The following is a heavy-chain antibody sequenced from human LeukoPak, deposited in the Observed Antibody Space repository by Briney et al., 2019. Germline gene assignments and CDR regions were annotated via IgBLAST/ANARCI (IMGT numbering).Heavy chain of an antibody. CDR1: GVSINNNY. V-gene: IGHV4-4*07. D-gene: IGHD3-10*01. J-gene: IGHJ5*02. CDR3: ARDLPSTVRGVIGWFDP. Sequence: SGTLSLTCTVSGVSINNNYWSWIRQPAGRGLEWIGRIYTSGNTNYNPSLKSRVTMSVDTSKDQFSLKLRSVTAADTAVYYCARDLPSTVRGVIGWFDPWGQGTLVTVSS. CDR2: IYTSGNT.